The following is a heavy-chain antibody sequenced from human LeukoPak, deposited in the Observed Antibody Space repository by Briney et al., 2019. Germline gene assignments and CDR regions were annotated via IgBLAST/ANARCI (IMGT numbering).Heavy chain of an antibody. Sequence: QPGGSLRLSCSGSGFTFSSYAIHWVRQAPGKGLQYVSGISSNGGNTYNADSVKGRFTISRDNSKNTLYLQMNNLRAEDTAVYYCAKDLGEMAGWFSYYFEYWGQGTLVTVSS. V-gene: IGHV3-64*04. J-gene: IGHJ4*02. CDR2: ISSNGGNT. CDR1: GFTFSSYA. CDR3: AKDLGEMAGWFSYYFEY. D-gene: IGHD5-24*01.